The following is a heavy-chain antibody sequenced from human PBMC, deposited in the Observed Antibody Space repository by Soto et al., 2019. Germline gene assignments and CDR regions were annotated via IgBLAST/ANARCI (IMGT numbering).Heavy chain of an antibody. CDR1: GFTFTSHW. CDR2: INGDGSSI. J-gene: IGHJ5*02. Sequence: EVQLVESGGGLVQPGGSLRLSGAASGFTFTSHWMHWVRQAPGKGPVWVPRINGDGSSISYTDSVKGRFTISRDNAKKPLYLQMKSLRAGASAVYYCARGIIAVIGTLRWFDPWGQGTLVIVSS. CDR3: ARGIIAVIGTLRWFDP. V-gene: IGHV3-74*01. D-gene: IGHD2-2*01.